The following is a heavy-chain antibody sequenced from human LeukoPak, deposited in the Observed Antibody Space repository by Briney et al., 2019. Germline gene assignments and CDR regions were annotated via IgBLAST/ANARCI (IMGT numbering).Heavy chain of an antibody. V-gene: IGHV1-69*13. Sequence: ASVKVSFKASGGTFSSYAISWVRQAPGQGLEWMGGIIPIFGTANYAQKFQGRVTITADESTSTAYMELSSLRSEDTAVYYCASEGYSSGWYAYWGQGTLVTVSS. J-gene: IGHJ4*02. CDR1: GGTFSSYA. D-gene: IGHD6-19*01. CDR3: ASEGYSSGWYAY. CDR2: IIPIFGTA.